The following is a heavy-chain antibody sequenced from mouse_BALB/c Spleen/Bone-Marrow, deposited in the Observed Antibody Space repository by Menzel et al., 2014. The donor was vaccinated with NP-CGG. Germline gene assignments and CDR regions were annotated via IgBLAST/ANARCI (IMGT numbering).Heavy chain of an antibody. CDR1: GFTFSSYA. CDR2: ISSGGNYT. V-gene: IGHV5-9-4*01. CDR3: VRAYGSSYAMDY. Sequence: EVKVEESGGGLVKPGGSLKLSCAASGFTFSSYAMSWVRQSPEKRLEWVAEISSGGNYTYYPDTVTGRFTISRDNAKHILYLEMSSLRSDDTAMYYCVRAYGSSYAMDYWGQGTSVTVSS. D-gene: IGHD1-1*01. J-gene: IGHJ4*01.